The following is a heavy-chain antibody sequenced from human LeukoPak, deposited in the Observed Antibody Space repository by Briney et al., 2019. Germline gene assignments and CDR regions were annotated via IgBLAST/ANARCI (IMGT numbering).Heavy chain of an antibody. CDR3: ASHSGGYAY. CDR2: VYYSGGT. J-gene: IGHJ4*02. CDR1: GGSISSGAYS. Sequence: PSQTLSLTCAVSGGSISSGAYSWSWIRQPPRKALEWIGYVYYSGGTYYNPSLKSRVTISVDTSKNQFSLKLSSVTAADTAVYYCASHSGGYAYWGQGTLVTVSS. V-gene: IGHV4-30-4*07. D-gene: IGHD5-12*01.